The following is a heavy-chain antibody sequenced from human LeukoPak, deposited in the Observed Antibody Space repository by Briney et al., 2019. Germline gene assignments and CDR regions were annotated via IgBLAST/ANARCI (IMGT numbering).Heavy chain of an antibody. J-gene: IGHJ4*02. CDR3: AREGQDSSSYYFDY. V-gene: IGHV3-33*01. CDR1: GFTFSSYG. D-gene: IGHD3-22*01. Sequence: GRSLRLSCAASGFTFSSYGMHWVRQAPVKGLEWVAVIWYEGSNKYYADSVKGRFTISRDNSKNTLYLQMNSLRAEDTAVYYCAREGQDSSSYYFDYWGQGTLVTVSS. CDR2: IWYEGSNK.